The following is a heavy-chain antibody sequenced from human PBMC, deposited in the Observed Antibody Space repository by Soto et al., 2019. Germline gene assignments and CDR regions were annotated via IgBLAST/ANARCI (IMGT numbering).Heavy chain of an antibody. Sequence: ETLSLTCAISGGSIGSNNWWTWVRQAPGKGLEWVSSIRGNNGDTYYADSVKGRFTISRDNSKNTLYLQMNSLRVEDTAVYYCAKGHTDSYDNFDYWGHGALVIVSS. D-gene: IGHD3-3*01. CDR2: IRGNNGDT. V-gene: IGHV3-23*01. CDR3: AKGHTDSYDNFDY. J-gene: IGHJ4*01. CDR1: GGSIGSNN.